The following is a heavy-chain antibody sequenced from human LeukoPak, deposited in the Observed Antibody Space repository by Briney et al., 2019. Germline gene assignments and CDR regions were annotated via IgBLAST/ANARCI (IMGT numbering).Heavy chain of an antibody. Sequence: ASVKVSCKASGYTFTSYGISWVRQAPGQGLEWMGWISAYNGNTNYAQKFQGRVTMTRDTSISTAYMELSRLRSDDTAVYYCVLAYDSSGYYDYWGQGTLVTVSS. CDR1: GYTFTSYG. J-gene: IGHJ4*02. D-gene: IGHD3-22*01. CDR3: VLAYDSSGYYDY. V-gene: IGHV1-18*01. CDR2: ISAYNGNT.